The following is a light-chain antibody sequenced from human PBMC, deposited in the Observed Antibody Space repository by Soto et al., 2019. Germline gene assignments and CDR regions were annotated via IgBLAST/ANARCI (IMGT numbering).Light chain of an antibody. V-gene: IGKV3-20*01. Sequence: ESVLTQSPGTLSFSPGERATLSCRASQRVSSSFLAWYQLKPGQAPRLLIYGASSRATGIPDRFSGSGSGTDFTLTISRLEPEDFAVYYCQQYDSSPWTFGQGTKVEIK. CDR1: QRVSSSF. CDR2: GAS. CDR3: QQYDSSPWT. J-gene: IGKJ1*01.